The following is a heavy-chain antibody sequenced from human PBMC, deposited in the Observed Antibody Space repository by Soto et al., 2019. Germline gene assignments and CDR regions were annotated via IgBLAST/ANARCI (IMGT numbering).Heavy chain of an antibody. CDR1: GGSFSGYY. V-gene: IGHV4-34*01. CDR3: ARVVVAATSPPEPYRIFDY. D-gene: IGHD2-15*01. CDR2: INHSGST. Sequence: SETLSLTCAVYGGSFSGYYWSWIRQPPGKGLEWIGEINHSGSTNYNPSLKSRVTISVDTSKNQFSLKLSSVTAADTAVYYCARVVVAATSPPEPYRIFDYWGQGTLVTVSS. J-gene: IGHJ4*02.